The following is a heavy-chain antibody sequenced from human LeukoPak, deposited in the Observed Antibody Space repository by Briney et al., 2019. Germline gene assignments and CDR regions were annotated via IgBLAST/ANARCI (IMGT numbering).Heavy chain of an antibody. D-gene: IGHD2-15*01. V-gene: IGHV3-21*01. CDR3: ARDLDCSGGSSYSSEYYYGMDV. CDR2: ISSSSSYI. CDR1: GFTFSSYS. Sequence: GGSLRLSCAASGFTFSSYSMNWVRQAPGKGLEWVSSISSSSSYIYYADSVKGRFTISRDNAKNSLYLQMNSLRAEDTAVYYCARDLDCSGGSSYSSEYYYGMDVWGQGTTVTVSS. J-gene: IGHJ6*02.